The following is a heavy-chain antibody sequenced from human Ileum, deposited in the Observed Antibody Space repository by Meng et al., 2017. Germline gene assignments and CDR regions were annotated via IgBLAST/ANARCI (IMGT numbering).Heavy chain of an antibody. D-gene: IGHD7-27*01. CDR1: GLIFTNHY. V-gene: IGHV3-11*01. J-gene: IGHJ4*02. CDR2: ISQNGDVE. Sequence: GGSLRLSCAASGLIFTNHYMSWIRQAPGKGLEWVSYISQNGDVEQYADSVKGRFTISRDNAKNSLFLQMNSVRDDDTAVYYCGKGHWGLDYLGQGTLVTVPS. CDR3: GKGHWGLDY.